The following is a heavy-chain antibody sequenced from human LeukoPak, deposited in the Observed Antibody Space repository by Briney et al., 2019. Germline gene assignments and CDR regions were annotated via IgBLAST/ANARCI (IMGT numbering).Heavy chain of an antibody. CDR3: AKGTPGHYFDY. CDR2: ISGSGDTT. J-gene: IGHJ4*02. CDR1: GFSFSNYL. Sequence: PGGSLRLSCAASGFSFSNYLMTWVRQAPGKGLEWVSVISGSGDTTYYPDSVRGRFTISRDNSQNTLYLQMNSLRAEDTAMYFCAKGTPGHYFDYWGQGTLVTVSS. V-gene: IGHV3-23*01.